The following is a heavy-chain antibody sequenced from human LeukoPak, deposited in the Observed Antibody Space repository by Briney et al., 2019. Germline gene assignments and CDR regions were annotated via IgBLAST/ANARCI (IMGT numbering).Heavy chain of an antibody. Sequence: ASVKVSCKASGYTFTSYYMHWVRQAPGQGLEWMGIINPSGSTSYAQKFQGRVTMTRDMSTSTVYMELSSLRSEDTAVYYCARSGSYRYYFDYWGQGTLVTVSS. V-gene: IGHV1-46*01. CDR1: GYTFTSYY. J-gene: IGHJ4*02. CDR2: INPSGST. CDR3: ARSGSYRYYFDY. D-gene: IGHD1-26*01.